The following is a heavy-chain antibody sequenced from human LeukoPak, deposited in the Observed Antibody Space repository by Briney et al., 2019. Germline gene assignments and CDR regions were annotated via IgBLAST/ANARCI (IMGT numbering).Heavy chain of an antibody. Sequence: GGSLRLSCAASGFTFSSYAMSWVRQAPGKGLEWVSSISSSSSYIYYADSVKGRFTISRDNAKNSLYLQMNSLRAEDTAVYYCAGDLKSAAGVYWGQGTLVTVSS. CDR1: GFTFSSYA. CDR3: AGDLKSAAGVY. CDR2: ISSSSSYI. V-gene: IGHV3-21*01. D-gene: IGHD6-13*01. J-gene: IGHJ4*02.